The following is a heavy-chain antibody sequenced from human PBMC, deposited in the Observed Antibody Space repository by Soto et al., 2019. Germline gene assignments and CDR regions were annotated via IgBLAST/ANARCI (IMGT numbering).Heavy chain of an antibody. D-gene: IGHD6-6*01. CDR3: ARTIEYSSSYEWFEP. CDR2: INHSGST. Sequence: SETLSLTCAVYGGSFSGYYWIWIRQPPGKGLEWIGEINHSGSTNYNPSLKSRVTISVDTSKNQFSLKLSSVTAADTAVYYCARTIEYSSSYEWFEPWGQGTLVTVSS. V-gene: IGHV4-34*01. CDR1: GGSFSGYY. J-gene: IGHJ5*02.